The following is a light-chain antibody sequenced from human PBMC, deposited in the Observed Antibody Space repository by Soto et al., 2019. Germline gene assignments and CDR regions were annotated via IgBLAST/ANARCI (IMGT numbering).Light chain of an antibody. Sequence: DIQLTQSPSFLSASVGDRVTITCRASQGISSYLAWYQQKPGKAPELLIYAASTLQSGVPSRFSGSGSGTEFTLTISSLQPEGFATYYCQQLYSYPITFGQGTRLEIK. J-gene: IGKJ5*01. CDR1: QGISSY. V-gene: IGKV1-9*01. CDR2: AAS. CDR3: QQLYSYPIT.